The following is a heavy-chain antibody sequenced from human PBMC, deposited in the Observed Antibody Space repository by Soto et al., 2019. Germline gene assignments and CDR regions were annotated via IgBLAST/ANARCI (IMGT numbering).Heavy chain of an antibody. CDR1: GGTFSSYS. CDR2: IIPIFGTA. J-gene: IGHJ4*02. V-gene: IGHV1-69*13. D-gene: IGHD5-18*01. CDR3: ARVLRGYSYGIFDY. Sequence: SVKVSCKASGGTFSSYSISWVRQAPGQGLEWMGGIIPIFGTANYAQKFQGRVTITADESTSTAYMELSSLRSEDTAVYYCARVLRGYSYGIFDYWGQGTLVTVSS.